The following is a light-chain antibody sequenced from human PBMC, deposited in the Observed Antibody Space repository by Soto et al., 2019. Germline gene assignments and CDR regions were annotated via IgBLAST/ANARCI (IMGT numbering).Light chain of an antibody. V-gene: IGKV1-8*01. CDR2: AAS. CDR3: QQYYSYQWK. J-gene: IGKJ1*01. Sequence: AIRMTQSPSSFSASTGDRVTITCRASQGISSYLAWYQQKPGKAPKLLIYAASTLQSGVPSRFSGSGSGTDFTLTISCLQSEDFETYYCQQYYSYQWKFGKGTKADI. CDR1: QGISSY.